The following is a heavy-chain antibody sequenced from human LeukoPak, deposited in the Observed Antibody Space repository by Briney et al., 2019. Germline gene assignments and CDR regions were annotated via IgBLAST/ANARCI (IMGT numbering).Heavy chain of an antibody. CDR1: GFDLSTYE. V-gene: IGHV3-15*01. J-gene: IGHJ4*02. CDR2: IQSKTDGGTT. Sequence: GGSLRLSCAASGFDLSTYEMNWVRQAPGKGLEWVGRIQSKTDGGTTEYAAPVKGRFTISRDDSKTTLYLQMNSLKTEDTAVYYCATLTVRGVINIWGQGTLVTVSS. CDR3: ATLTVRGVINI. D-gene: IGHD3-10*01.